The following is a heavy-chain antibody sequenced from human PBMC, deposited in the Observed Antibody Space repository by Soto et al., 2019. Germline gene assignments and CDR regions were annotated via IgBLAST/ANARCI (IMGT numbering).Heavy chain of an antibody. J-gene: IGHJ6*02. V-gene: IGHV4-4*02. CDR2: IYHSGST. CDR1: GGSISSSNW. CDR3: AKGYWKEVGYYYYGMGV. D-gene: IGHD1-26*01. Sequence: SETLSLTCAVSGGSISSSNWWSWVRQPPGKGLEWIGEIYHSGSTNYNPSLKSRVTISVDKSKNQFSLKLSSVTAADTAVYYCAKGYWKEVGYYYYGMGVWGQGTTVTVSS.